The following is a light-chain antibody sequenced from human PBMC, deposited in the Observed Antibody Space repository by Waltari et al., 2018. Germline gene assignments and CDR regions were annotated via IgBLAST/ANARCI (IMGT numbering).Light chain of an antibody. CDR3: QNHERLPAT. CDR1: QSIGWY. J-gene: IGKJ1*01. V-gene: IGKV3-20*01. Sequence: EIVSTQSPGTLPLSPGERATLTCRVTQSIGWYLVWYQQKPGQASRLLIYAASSRATGIPDRFSGSGSGTDFSLTISRLEPEDFAVYYCQNHERLPATFGQGTKVEIK. CDR2: AAS.